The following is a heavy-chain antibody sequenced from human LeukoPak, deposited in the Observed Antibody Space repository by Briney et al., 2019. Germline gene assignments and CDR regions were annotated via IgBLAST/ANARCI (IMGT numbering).Heavy chain of an antibody. J-gene: IGHJ4*02. CDR2: ISSSSSYI. D-gene: IGHD6-13*01. CDR1: GFTFSSYS. V-gene: IGHV3-21*01. Sequence: GGSLRLSCAASGFTFSSYSMNWVRQAPGKGLEWDSSISSSSSYIYYADSVKGRFTISRDNAKNSLYLQMNSLRAEDTAVYYCAREGRWGAYSSSWPYYFDYWGQGTLVTVSS. CDR3: AREGRWGAYSSSWPYYFDY.